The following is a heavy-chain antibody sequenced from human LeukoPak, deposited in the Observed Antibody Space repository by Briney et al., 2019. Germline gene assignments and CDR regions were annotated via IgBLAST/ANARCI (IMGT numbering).Heavy chain of an antibody. CDR2: IYTSGST. CDR1: GGSISSYY. J-gene: IGHJ4*02. V-gene: IGHV4-4*07. D-gene: IGHD3-22*01. CDR3: ARVRYYYDSSGPPDYYFDY. Sequence: SETLSLTCTVSGGSISSYYWSWIRQPAGKGLEWIGRIYTSGSTNYNPSLKSRVTVSVDTSKNQFSLKLSSVTAADTAVYYCARVRYYYDSSGPPDYYFDYWGQGTLVTVSS.